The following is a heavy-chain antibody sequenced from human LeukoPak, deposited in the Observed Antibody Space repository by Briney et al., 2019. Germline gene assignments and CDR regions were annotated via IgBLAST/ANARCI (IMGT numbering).Heavy chain of an antibody. CDR2: ISGSGGST. J-gene: IGHJ3*02. CDR3: ARLYYYDSSGYYSHDAFDI. V-gene: IGHV3-23*01. CDR1: GFTVSSNY. Sequence: GGSLRLSCAASGFTVSSNYMSWVRQAPGKGLEWVSAISGSGGSTYYADSVKGRFTISRDNSKNTLYLQMNSLRAEDMAVYYCARLYYYDSSGYYSHDAFDIWGQGTMVTVSS. D-gene: IGHD3-22*01.